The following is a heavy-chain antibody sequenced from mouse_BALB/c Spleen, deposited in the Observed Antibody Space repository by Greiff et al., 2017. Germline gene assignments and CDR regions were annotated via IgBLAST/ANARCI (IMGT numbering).Heavy chain of an antibody. CDR2: INSNGGST. J-gene: IGHJ2*01. CDR3: ARVFLLWLRRDSYYFDY. V-gene: IGHV5-6-3*01. Sequence: EVQLVESGGGLVQPGGSLKLSCAASGFTFSSYGMSWVRQTPDKRLELVATINSNGGSTYYPDSVKGRFTISRDNAKNTLYLQMSSLKSEDTAMYYCARVFLLWLRRDSYYFDYWGQGTTLTVSS. CDR1: GFTFSSYG. D-gene: IGHD2-2*01.